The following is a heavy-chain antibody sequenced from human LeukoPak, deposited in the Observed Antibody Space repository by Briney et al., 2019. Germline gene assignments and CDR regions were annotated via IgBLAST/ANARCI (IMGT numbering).Heavy chain of an antibody. CDR1: GFTFSSYS. J-gene: IGHJ4*02. CDR3: ARGGSDTAMAHDY. D-gene: IGHD5-18*01. CDR2: ISSSSYI. V-gene: IGHV3-21*01. Sequence: GGSLRLSCAASGFTFSSYSMNWVRQAPGKGLEWVSSISSSSYIYYADSVKGRFTISRDNAKNSLYLQMNSLRAEDTAVYFCARGGSDTAMAHDYWGQGTLVTVSS.